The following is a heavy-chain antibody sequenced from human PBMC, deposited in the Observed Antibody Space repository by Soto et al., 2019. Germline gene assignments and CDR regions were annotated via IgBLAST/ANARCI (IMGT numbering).Heavy chain of an antibody. J-gene: IGHJ4*02. CDR1: GGSIGSYY. CDR2: IYYSGST. D-gene: IGHD7-27*01. V-gene: IGHV4-59*08. Sequence: SETLALTFTVYGGSIGSYYWSWVGQRPGQGLEWIGYIYYSGSTNYNPSLKSRVTISVDTSKNQFSLKLSSVTAADTAVYYCERRWGRIFDFWGQGTPVTGSS. CDR3: ERRWGRIFDF.